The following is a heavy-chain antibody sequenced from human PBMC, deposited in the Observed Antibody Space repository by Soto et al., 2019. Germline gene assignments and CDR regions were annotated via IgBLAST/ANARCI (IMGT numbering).Heavy chain of an antibody. Sequence: EVRLVESGGGLVRPGGSLRLSCAASGFTFSSYWMHWVRQAPGKGLVWVSRMNEDGGTTDYADSVKGRFTISRDNAKNTLYLQMNSLRVEDTAVYYCAKDEGAAVESPGDWGHGTLVTVSS. J-gene: IGHJ4*01. CDR2: MNEDGGTT. D-gene: IGHD6-13*01. V-gene: IGHV3-74*01. CDR3: AKDEGAAVESPGD. CDR1: GFTFSSYW.